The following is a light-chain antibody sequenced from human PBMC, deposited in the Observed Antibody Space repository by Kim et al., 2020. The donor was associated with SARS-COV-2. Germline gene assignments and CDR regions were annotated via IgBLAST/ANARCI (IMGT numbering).Light chain of an antibody. CDR1: QGISSY. J-gene: IGKJ4*01. CDR3: QQLNHYPRLT. Sequence: DIQLTQSPSFLSASVGDRVTITCRASQGISSYLAWYQQKPGKAPKLLIYAASTLQSGVPSRFSGSGSGTEFTLTISSLQPEDFATYYYQQLNHYPRLTFGGGTKVDIK. CDR2: AAS. V-gene: IGKV1-9*01.